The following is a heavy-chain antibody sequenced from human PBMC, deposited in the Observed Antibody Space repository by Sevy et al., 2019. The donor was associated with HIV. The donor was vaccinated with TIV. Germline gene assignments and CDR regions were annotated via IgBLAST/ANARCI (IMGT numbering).Heavy chain of an antibody. CDR1: GFTFSSYS. Sequence: GGSLRLSCAASGFTFSSYSMNWVRQAPGKGLEWVSSISSSSSYIYYADSVKGRFTISRDNAKNSLYLQMNSLRAEDTDVYYCARLAVAGTDYWGPGTLVTVSS. D-gene: IGHD6-13*01. J-gene: IGHJ4*02. CDR2: ISSSSSYI. V-gene: IGHV3-21*01. CDR3: ARLAVAGTDY.